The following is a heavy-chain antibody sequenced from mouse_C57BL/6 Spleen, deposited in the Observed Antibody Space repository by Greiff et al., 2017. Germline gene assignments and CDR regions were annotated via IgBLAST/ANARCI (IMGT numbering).Heavy chain of an antibody. J-gene: IGHJ4*01. V-gene: IGHV1-53*01. CDR1: GYTFTSYW. CDR2: INPSNGGT. D-gene: IGHD2-3*01. Sequence: QVQLQQPGTELVKPGASVKLSCKASGYTFTSYWMHWVKQRPGQGLEWIGNINPSNGGTHYNEKFKSKDTLTVDKSSSTAYMQLSSLTSEDSAVYYCARYDGYPDTAKAYWGQGTSVTVSS. CDR3: ARYDGYPDTAKAY.